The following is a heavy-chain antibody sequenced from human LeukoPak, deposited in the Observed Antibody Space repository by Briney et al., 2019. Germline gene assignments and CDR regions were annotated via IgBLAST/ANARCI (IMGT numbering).Heavy chain of an antibody. CDR2: ISSSGSTI. D-gene: IGHD3-10*01. J-gene: IGHJ6*02. CDR1: GFTSSSYE. Sequence: GGSLRLSCAASGFTSSSYEMNWVRQAPGKGLEWVSYISSSGSTIYYADSVKGRFTISRDNAKNSLYLRMNSLRAEDTAVYYCARVSPYGSGSYTYYYYYYGMDVWGQGTTVTVSS. V-gene: IGHV3-48*03. CDR3: ARVSPYGSGSYTYYYYYYGMDV.